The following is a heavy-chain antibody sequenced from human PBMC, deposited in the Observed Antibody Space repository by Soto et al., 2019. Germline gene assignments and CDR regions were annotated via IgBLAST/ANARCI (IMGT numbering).Heavy chain of an antibody. Sequence: GGSLRLSCAASGFTFSSYWMSWVRQAPGKGLEWVANIKQDGSEKYYVDSVKGRFTISRDNAKNSLYLQMNSLRAEDTAVYYCAREGAGIAAAGSPYFDYWGQGTLVTVSS. CDR2: IKQDGSEK. V-gene: IGHV3-7*01. CDR1: GFTFSSYW. D-gene: IGHD6-13*01. J-gene: IGHJ4*02. CDR3: AREGAGIAAAGSPYFDY.